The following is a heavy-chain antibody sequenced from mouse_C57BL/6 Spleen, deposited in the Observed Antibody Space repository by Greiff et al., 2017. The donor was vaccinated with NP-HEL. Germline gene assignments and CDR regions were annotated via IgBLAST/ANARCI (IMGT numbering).Heavy chain of an antibody. CDR1: GYTFTSYW. CDR2: IHPNSGST. CDR3: ARGGVQTGTGY. V-gene: IGHV1-64*01. J-gene: IGHJ2*01. Sequence: QVQLQQPGAELVKPGASVKLSCKASGYTFTSYWMHWVKQRPGQGLEWIGMIHPNSGSTNYNEKFKSKATLTVDKSSSTAYMQLSSLTSEDAAVYYCARGGVQTGTGYWGQGTTLTVSS. D-gene: IGHD4-1*01.